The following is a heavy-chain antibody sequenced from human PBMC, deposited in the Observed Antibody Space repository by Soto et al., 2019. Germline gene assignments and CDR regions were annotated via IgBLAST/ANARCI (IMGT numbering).Heavy chain of an antibody. D-gene: IGHD5-18*01. J-gene: IGHJ6*02. Sequence: PSETLSLTSAVSDYSISTSTWWGWIRQPPGKGLEWNGYIYYSGSTYYNPSLKSRVTMSVDTSKNQFSLKLSSVTAVDTAVYYCARCYSSPGNYYYGMDVWGQGTTVT. V-gene: IGHV4-28*01. CDR2: IYYSGST. CDR1: DYSISTSTW. CDR3: ARCYSSPGNYYYGMDV.